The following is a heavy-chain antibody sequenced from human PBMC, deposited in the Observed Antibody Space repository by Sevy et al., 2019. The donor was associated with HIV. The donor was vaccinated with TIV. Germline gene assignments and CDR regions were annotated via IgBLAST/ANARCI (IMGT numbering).Heavy chain of an antibody. CDR2: ISGSGGST. CDR3: AKDQGSYYGSGSFIDY. CDR1: GFTFSSYA. D-gene: IGHD3-10*01. J-gene: IGHJ4*02. V-gene: IGHV3-23*01. Sequence: GGSLRLSCAASGFTFSSYAMSWVRQAPGKGLEWVSAISGSGGSTYYAHSVKGRFTISRDNSKNTLYLQMNSLRAEDTAVYYCAKDQGSYYGSGSFIDYWGQGTLVTVSS.